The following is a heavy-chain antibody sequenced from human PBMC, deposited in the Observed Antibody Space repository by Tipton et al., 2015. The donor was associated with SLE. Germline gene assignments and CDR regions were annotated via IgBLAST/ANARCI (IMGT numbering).Heavy chain of an antibody. CDR1: GYTFNRYW. CDR2: IQYDGRNK. CDR3: VKDGIGTAAVVPAALAKWFDP. D-gene: IGHD2-2*01. J-gene: IGHJ5*02. V-gene: IGHV3-30*02. Sequence: SLRLSCEGSGYTFNRYWMHWVRQAPGKGLEWVAYIQYDGRNKYYADSVEGRFTISRDNSKNTLDLQMNSLRVEDTAVYYCVKDGIGTAAVVPAALAKWFDPWGQGTLATVSS.